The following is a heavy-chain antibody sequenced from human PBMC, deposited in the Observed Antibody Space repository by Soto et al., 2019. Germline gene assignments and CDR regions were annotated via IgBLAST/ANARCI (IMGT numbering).Heavy chain of an antibody. CDR3: ARAPYSYYALDV. V-gene: IGHV4-4*02. CDR2: IHHSGSS. Sequence: QVPLQGSGPGLVEPSGTLSLTCAVSGGSIYSDHWWRWVRQPPGKGLEWIGEIHHSGSSNYNPSLKSRVTISVAHSNTQLPLNLNSVTAADTAVYYCARAPYSYYALDVWGQGTTVTVSS. J-gene: IGHJ6*02. CDR1: GGSIYSDHW.